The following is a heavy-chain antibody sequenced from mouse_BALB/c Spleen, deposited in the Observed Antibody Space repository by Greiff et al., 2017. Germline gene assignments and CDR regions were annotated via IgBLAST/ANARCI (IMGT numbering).Heavy chain of an antibody. D-gene: IGHD2-3*01. CDR1: GFSLTSYG. Sequence: VLLVESGPGLVQPSQSLSITCTVSGFSLTSYGVHWVRQSPGKGMEWLGVIWSGGSTDYNAAFISRLSISKDNSKSQVFFKMNSLQANDTAIYYCARERWHWFAYWGQGTLVTVSA. CDR2: IWSGGST. CDR3: ARERWHWFAY. V-gene: IGHV2-2*02. J-gene: IGHJ3*01.